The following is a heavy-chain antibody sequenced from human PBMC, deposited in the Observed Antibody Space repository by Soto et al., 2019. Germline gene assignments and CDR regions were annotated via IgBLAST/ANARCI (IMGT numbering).Heavy chain of an antibody. D-gene: IGHD3-3*01. V-gene: IGHV4-39*01. Sequence: PSETLSLTCTVSGGSISSSSYYWGWIRQPPGKGLEWIGSIYYSGSTYYNPSLKSRVTISVDTSKNQFSLKLSSVTAADTAVYYCARRDDFWSGVNQYNWFDPWGQGTLVTVSS. CDR1: GGSISSSSYY. J-gene: IGHJ5*02. CDR2: IYYSGST. CDR3: ARRDDFWSGVNQYNWFDP.